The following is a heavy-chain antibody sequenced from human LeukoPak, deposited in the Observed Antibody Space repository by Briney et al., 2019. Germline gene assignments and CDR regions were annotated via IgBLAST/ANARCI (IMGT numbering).Heavy chain of an antibody. J-gene: IGHJ4*02. CDR2: INGDGSTT. V-gene: IGHV3-74*01. D-gene: IGHD5-12*01. CDR3: ARTAYSDYSLGF. Sequence: GGSLRLSCTASGFTFSSYWMYWVRQAPGKGLVWVSHINGDGSTTIYADSVKGRFTISRDNAKNSLCLQMNSLRAEDTAVYYCARTAYSDYSLGFWGQGTLVTVSS. CDR1: GFTFSSYW.